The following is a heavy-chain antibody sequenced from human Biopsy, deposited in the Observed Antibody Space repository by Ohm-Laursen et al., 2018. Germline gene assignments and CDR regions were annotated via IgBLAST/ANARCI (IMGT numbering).Heavy chain of an antibody. V-gene: IGHV4-59*01. CDR1: GGSISGYH. CDR3: ARMPHFDY. CDR2: ISYTGGI. D-gene: IGHD2-2*01. J-gene: IGHJ4*02. Sequence: GTLSLTWAVSGGSISGYHWSWIRKSPGKGLEWLAYISYTGGITSNPSLNGRATMSLDTSKDQFSLRLIYVTAADTAVYYCARMPHFDYWGQGILVTVSS.